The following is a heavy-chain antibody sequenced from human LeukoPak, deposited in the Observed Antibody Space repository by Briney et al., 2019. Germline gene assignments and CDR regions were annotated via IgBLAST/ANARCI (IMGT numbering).Heavy chain of an antibody. D-gene: IGHD6-6*01. Sequence: SETLSLTCTVSGDSISSYHWSWIRQPPGKGLEWIGYIYYSGSPNYNPSLKSRVTISVDTSKIQFSLKLSSVTAADTAVYYCARAERQLVPDAFDIWGQGTMVTVSS. CDR1: GDSISSYH. CDR2: IYYSGSP. CDR3: ARAERQLVPDAFDI. J-gene: IGHJ3*02. V-gene: IGHV4-59*01.